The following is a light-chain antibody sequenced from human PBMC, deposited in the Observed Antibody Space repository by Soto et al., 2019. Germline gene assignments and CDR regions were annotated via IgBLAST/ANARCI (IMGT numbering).Light chain of an antibody. V-gene: IGLV2-8*01. CDR2: EVN. Sequence: QSALTQPPSASGSPGQSVTISCTGTSSGVGAYDYVSWYQQHPDKAPKLMIYEVNKRPSGVPDRFSGSKSGNTASLTVSGLQADDEADYYCSSFAGSNTDVVFGGGTKLTVL. CDR1: SSGVGAYDY. J-gene: IGLJ2*01. CDR3: SSFAGSNTDVV.